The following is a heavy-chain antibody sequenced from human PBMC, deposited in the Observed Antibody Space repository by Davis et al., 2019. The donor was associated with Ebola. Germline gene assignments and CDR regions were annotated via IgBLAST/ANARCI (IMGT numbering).Heavy chain of an antibody. Sequence: GESLKISCAASGFISSSYWMSWVRQAPGKGLGWVANIKQDGSEKYYVDSVRGRFTISRDNAKNSLFLQVNSLRAEDTALYYCARAGNYASPHHFDYWGQGSLVTVSS. D-gene: IGHD1-7*01. CDR1: GFISSSYW. J-gene: IGHJ4*02. CDR2: IKQDGSEK. CDR3: ARAGNYASPHHFDY. V-gene: IGHV3-7*01.